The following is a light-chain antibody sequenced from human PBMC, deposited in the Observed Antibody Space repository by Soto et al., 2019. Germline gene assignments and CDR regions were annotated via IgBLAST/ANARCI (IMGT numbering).Light chain of an antibody. V-gene: IGKV3-15*01. Sequence: EIMMTQSPATLSVSPGARATLSCRASQSVSIYFAWFQQKPGQAPRLLIYGAPTRATGTPDRFSGSGSGTEFTLTISSLQSEDFAVYYCQQYSNWPWTFGQGTKVDNQ. CDR3: QQYSNWPWT. CDR2: GAP. CDR1: QSVSIY. J-gene: IGKJ1*01.